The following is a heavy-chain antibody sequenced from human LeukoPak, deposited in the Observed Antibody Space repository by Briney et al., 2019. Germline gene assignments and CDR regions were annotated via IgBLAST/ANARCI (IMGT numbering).Heavy chain of an antibody. CDR1: SGSVSSGSYY. Sequence: SSETLSLTCTVSSGSVSSGSYYWSWIRQPPGKGLERIGYIYYSGSTNYNPSLKSRVTISVDTSKNQFSLKLSSVTAADTAVYYCARADSVSNYYYYGMDVWGQGTTVTVSS. J-gene: IGHJ6*02. CDR2: IYYSGST. CDR3: ARADSVSNYYYYGMDV. D-gene: IGHD3-3*01. V-gene: IGHV4-61*01.